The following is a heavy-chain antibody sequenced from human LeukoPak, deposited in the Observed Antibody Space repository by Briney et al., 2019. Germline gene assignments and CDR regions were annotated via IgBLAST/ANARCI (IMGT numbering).Heavy chain of an antibody. Sequence: SSETLSLTCAVYGGSFSGYYWSWIRQPAGKGLEWIGRIYTSGSTNYNPSLKSRVTISVDTSKNQFSLKLSSVTAADTAVYYCARDIYCSSTSCDSWFDPWGQGTLVSVSS. CDR2: IYTSGST. J-gene: IGHJ5*02. CDR3: ARDIYCSSTSCDSWFDP. V-gene: IGHV4-4*07. D-gene: IGHD2-2*01. CDR1: GGSFSGYY.